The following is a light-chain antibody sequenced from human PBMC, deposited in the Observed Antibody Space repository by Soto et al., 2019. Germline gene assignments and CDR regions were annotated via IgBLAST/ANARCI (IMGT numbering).Light chain of an antibody. CDR1: QSVLYSSNNKNY. J-gene: IGKJ2*01. V-gene: IGKV4-1*01. Sequence: DIVMTQSPDSLAVSLGERATINCKSSQSVLYSSNNKNYLAWYQQKPGQPPKLLIYWASLRESGVPDRFSGSGSWTDFTLTISSLEAEDVAVYYCQQYYSPPYTFGQGTKLEIK. CDR2: WAS. CDR3: QQYYSPPYT.